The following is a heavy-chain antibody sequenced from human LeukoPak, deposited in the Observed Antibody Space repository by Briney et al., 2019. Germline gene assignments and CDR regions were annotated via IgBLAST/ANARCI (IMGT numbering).Heavy chain of an antibody. J-gene: IGHJ3*02. CDR2: INPNSGGT. CDR1: GYTFTGYY. V-gene: IGHV1-2*02. Sequence: GASVKVSCKASGYTFTGYYMHWVRQAPGQGLEWMGWINPNSGGTNYAQKFQGRVTMTRDTSISTAYMELSRLGSDDTAVYYCARGESYSSSWPDDAFDIWGQGTMVTVSS. D-gene: IGHD6-13*01. CDR3: ARGESYSSSWPDDAFDI.